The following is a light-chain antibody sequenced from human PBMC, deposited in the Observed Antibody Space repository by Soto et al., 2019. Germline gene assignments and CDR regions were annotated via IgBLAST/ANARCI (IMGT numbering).Light chain of an antibody. J-gene: IGLJ2*01. V-gene: IGLV2-11*01. CDR3: CSYASSYTLV. CDR2: DAT. CDR1: SSNVGGHNY. Sequence: QSALTQPRSVSASPGQSVTISCTGTSSNVGGHNYVSWYQQNTGKAPKLMIYDATKRPSGVPDRFSGSKSGNAASLTLSGLQAEDEADYYCCSYASSYTLVFGGGTKLTVL.